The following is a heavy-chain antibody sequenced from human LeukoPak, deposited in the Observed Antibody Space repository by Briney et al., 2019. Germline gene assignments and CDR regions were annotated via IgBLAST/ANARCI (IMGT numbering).Heavy chain of an antibody. CDR3: ARDPNVLRFLEGGMDV. D-gene: IGHD3-3*01. Sequence: GGSLRLSCAASGFTFSSYSMDWVRQAPGKGLKWVSSISSSSSYIYYADSVKGRFTISRDNAKNSLYLQMNSLRAEDTAVYYCARDPNVLRFLEGGMDVWGQGTTVTVSS. CDR1: GFTFSSYS. J-gene: IGHJ6*02. CDR2: ISSSSSYI. V-gene: IGHV3-21*01.